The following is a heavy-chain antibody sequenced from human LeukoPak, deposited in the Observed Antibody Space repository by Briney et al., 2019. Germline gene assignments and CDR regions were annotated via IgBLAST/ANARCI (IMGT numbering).Heavy chain of an antibody. Sequence: PGGSLRLSCAASGFTFSSYWMHWVRQAPGKGLVWVSRINTDGSSTSYADSVKGRFTISRDNAKNTLYLQMNSLRAEDTAVYYCARDTQLRKGNPGWLDVWGQGTTVTVSS. V-gene: IGHV3-74*01. CDR3: ARDTQLRKGNPGWLDV. D-gene: IGHD4-17*01. CDR2: INTDGSST. J-gene: IGHJ6*02. CDR1: GFTFSSYW.